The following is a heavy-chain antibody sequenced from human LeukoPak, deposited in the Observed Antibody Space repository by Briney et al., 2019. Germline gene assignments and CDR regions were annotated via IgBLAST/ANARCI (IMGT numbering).Heavy chain of an antibody. Sequence: PSETLSLTCTVSGGSISSSSYYWGWSRQPPGKGLEWIGSIYYSGSTYYNPSLKSRVTISVDTSKNQFSLKLSSVTAADTAVYYCAVEYRSSTSCYDYRGQGTLVTVSS. CDR2: IYYSGST. CDR1: GGSISSSSYY. J-gene: IGHJ4*02. V-gene: IGHV4-39*01. CDR3: AVEYRSSTSCYDY. D-gene: IGHD2-2*01.